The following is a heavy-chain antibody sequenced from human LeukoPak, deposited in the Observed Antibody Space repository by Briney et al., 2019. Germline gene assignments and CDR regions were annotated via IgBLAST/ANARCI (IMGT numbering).Heavy chain of an antibody. V-gene: IGHV3-23*01. CDR2: ISGSGGST. CDR3: AKSYGSGSLMPLDY. D-gene: IGHD3-10*01. CDR1: GFTLSSYA. Sequence: GGSLRLSCAASGFTLSSYAMSWARQAPGKGLEWVSAISGSGGSTYYADSVKGRFTISRDNSKNTLYLQMNSLRAEDTAVYYCAKSYGSGSLMPLDYWGQGTLVTVSS. J-gene: IGHJ4*02.